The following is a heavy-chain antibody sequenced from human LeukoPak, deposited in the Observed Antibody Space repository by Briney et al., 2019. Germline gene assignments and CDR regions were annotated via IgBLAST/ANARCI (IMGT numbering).Heavy chain of an antibody. V-gene: IGHV3-64*01. J-gene: IGHJ4*02. D-gene: IGHD6-13*01. CDR2: ISSNGGST. Sequence: GRSLRLSCAASGFTFSSYAMHWVRQAPGKGLEYVSAISSNGGSTYYANSVKGRFTISRDNSKNTLYLQMGSLRAEDMAVYYCARERWAAVVDYWGQGTLVTVSS. CDR1: GFTFSSYA. CDR3: ARERWAAVVDY.